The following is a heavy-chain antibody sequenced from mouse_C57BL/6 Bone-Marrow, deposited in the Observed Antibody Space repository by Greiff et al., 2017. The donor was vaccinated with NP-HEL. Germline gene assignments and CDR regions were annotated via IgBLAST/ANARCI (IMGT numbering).Heavy chain of an antibody. CDR1: GYTFTSYW. CDR3: ARGKRFTTVVAPNY. D-gene: IGHD1-1*01. J-gene: IGHJ2*01. CDR2: IYPGSGST. Sequence: QVQLKESGAELVKPGASVKMSCKASGYTFTSYWITWVKQRPGQGLEWIGDIYPGSGSTNYNEKFKSKATLTVDTSSSTAYMQLSSLTSEDSAVYYCARGKRFTTVVAPNYWGQGTTLTVSS. V-gene: IGHV1-55*01.